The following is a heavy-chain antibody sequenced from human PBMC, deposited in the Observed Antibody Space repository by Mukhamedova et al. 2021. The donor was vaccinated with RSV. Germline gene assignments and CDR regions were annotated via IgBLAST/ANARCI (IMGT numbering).Heavy chain of an antibody. Sequence: SRLTISVDTSKNQFSLKLSSMTAADTAVYYCARHQWEIRGTNSGYYFDYWGQGTLVTVSS. CDR3: ARHQWEIRGTNSGYYFDY. J-gene: IGHJ4*02. D-gene: IGHD7-27*01. V-gene: IGHV4-39*01.